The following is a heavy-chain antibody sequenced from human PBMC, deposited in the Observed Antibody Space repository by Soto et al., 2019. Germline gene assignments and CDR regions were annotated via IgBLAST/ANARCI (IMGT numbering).Heavy chain of an antibody. CDR2: IVVGSGNT. CDR3: AAAPYYDILTGYYSVDY. V-gene: IGHV1-58*02. CDR1: GFTFTSSA. J-gene: IGHJ4*02. D-gene: IGHD3-9*01. Sequence: QMQLVQSGPEVKKPGTSVKVSCKASGFTFTSSAMQSVRQARGQRLEWIGWIVVGSGNTNYAQKFQERVTITRDMSTSTVYMELSSLRSEDTAVYYCAAAPYYDILTGYYSVDYWGQGTLVTVSS.